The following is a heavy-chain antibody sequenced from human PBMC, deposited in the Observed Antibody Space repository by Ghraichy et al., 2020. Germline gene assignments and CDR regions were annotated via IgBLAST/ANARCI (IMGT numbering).Heavy chain of an antibody. J-gene: IGHJ6*02. CDR3: ARLKPEYHNCSSTSCYNYYYYGMDV. D-gene: IGHD2-2*02. Sequence: SETLSLTCTVSGGSISSYYWSWIRQPPGKGLEWIGYIYYSGSTNYNPSLKSRVTISVDTSKNQFSLKLSSVTAADTAVYYCARLKPEYHNCSSTSCYNYYYYGMDVLGQGTTVTVSS. CDR2: IYYSGST. V-gene: IGHV4-59*08. CDR1: GGSISSYY.